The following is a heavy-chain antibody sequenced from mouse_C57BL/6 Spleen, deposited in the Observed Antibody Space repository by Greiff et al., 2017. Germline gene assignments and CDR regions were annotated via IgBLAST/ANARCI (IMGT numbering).Heavy chain of an antibody. D-gene: IGHD2-3*01. CDR1: GYSITSGYY. CDR3: ASWGLLRSMDY. J-gene: IGHJ4*01. V-gene: IGHV3-6*01. Sequence: ESGPGLVKPSQSLSLTCSVTGYSITSGYYWNWIRQFPGNKLEWMGYISYDGSNNYNPSLKYRISITRDTSKNQFFLKLNSVTTEDTATYYCASWGLLRSMDYWGQGTSVTVSS. CDR2: ISYDGSN.